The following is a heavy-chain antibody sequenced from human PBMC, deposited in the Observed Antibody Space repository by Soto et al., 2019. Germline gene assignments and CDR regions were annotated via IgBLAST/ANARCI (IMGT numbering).Heavy chain of an antibody. V-gene: IGHV3-33*01. J-gene: IGHJ4*02. Sequence: PGGSLRLSCAASGFTFSSYGMHWVRQAPGKGLEWVAVIWYDGSNKYYADSVKGRFTISRDNSKNTLYLQMNSLRAEDTAVYYCARDSEPQKYPYDYIWGSYRPAYFDYWGQGTLVTVSS. D-gene: IGHD3-16*02. CDR3: ARDSEPQKYPYDYIWGSYRPAYFDY. CDR1: GFTFSSYG. CDR2: IWYDGSNK.